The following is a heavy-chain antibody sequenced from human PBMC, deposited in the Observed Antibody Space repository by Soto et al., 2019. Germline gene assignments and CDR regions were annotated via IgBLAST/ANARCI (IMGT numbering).Heavy chain of an antibody. CDR3: AKDLNYYGSGSYYNPDFDY. J-gene: IGHJ4*02. V-gene: IGHV3-30*18. Sequence: GGSLRLSCAASGFTFSSYGMHWVRQAPGKGLEWVAVISYDGSNKYYADSVKGRFTISRDNSENTLYLQMNSLRAEDTAVYYCAKDLNYYGSGSYYNPDFDYWGQGTLVTVSS. CDR2: ISYDGSNK. CDR1: GFTFSSYG. D-gene: IGHD3-10*01.